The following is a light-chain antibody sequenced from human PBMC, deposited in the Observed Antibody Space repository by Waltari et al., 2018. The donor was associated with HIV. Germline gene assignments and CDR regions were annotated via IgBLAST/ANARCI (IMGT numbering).Light chain of an antibody. Sequence: QSVLTQPLSASGTPGQRVTISCSGSSSHIGDFSVSWYQHLPVAAPKPLIYADNRVPAGGPDRFPGSWSGISASLAISGLRSEDEAVYSCAVWDDSLRGGVFGGGTKLTVL. J-gene: IGLJ3*02. CDR1: SSHIGDFS. V-gene: IGLV1-47*01. CDR3: AVWDDSLRGGV. CDR2: ADN.